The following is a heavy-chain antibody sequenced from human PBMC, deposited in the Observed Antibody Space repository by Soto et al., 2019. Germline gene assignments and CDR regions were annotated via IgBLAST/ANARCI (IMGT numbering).Heavy chain of an antibody. CDR2: ISYDGKDK. Sequence: GGSLRLSCAASGITFTGYAMHWVRQAPGKGLEWVGVISYDGKDKYYAGSVEGRFSISRDDSKSTLYLQMTGLRAEDTAVYYCARDAGRASGWLTYWGQGTLVTVSS. J-gene: IGHJ4*02. D-gene: IGHD6-19*01. CDR3: ARDAGRASGWLTY. V-gene: IGHV3-30*04. CDR1: GITFTGYA.